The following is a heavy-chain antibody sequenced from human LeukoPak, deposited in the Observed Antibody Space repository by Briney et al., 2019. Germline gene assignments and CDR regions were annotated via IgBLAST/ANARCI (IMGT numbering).Heavy chain of an antibody. Sequence: GASVKVSCKASGYTFTGYYMHWVRQVPGQGLEWMGWINPNSGATNYAQKFQGRVTMTRDTSITTAYMELSRLRSDDTAVYYCARAGPPRDYGDYYNWFDPWGQGTLVTVSS. CDR3: ARAGPPRDYGDYYNWFDP. D-gene: IGHD4-17*01. CDR2: INPNSGAT. J-gene: IGHJ5*02. CDR1: GYTFTGYY. V-gene: IGHV1-2*02.